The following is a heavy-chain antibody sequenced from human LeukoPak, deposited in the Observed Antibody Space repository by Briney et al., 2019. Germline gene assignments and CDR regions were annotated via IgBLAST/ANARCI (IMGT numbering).Heavy chain of an antibody. CDR3: ARDMAYSSGWYGFDAFDI. Sequence: PSETLSLTCTVSGGSISSSSYYWGWIRQPPGKGLEWIGSIYYSGSTYYNPSLKSRVTISVDTSKNQFSLKLSSVTAADTAVYYCARDMAYSSGWYGFDAFDIWGQGTMVTVSS. D-gene: IGHD6-19*01. CDR2: IYYSGST. CDR1: GGSISSSSYY. J-gene: IGHJ3*02. V-gene: IGHV4-39*07.